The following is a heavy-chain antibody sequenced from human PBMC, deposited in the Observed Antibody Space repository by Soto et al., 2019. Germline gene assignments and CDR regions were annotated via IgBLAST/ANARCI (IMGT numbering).Heavy chain of an antibody. Sequence: SVKVSCTASGGTFSSYAISWVRQAPGQGLEWMGGIIPIFGTANYAQKFQGRVTITADESTGTAFMELSSLRSEDTSVYYCARGLRPVVVPAAHSYWMVVWG. V-gene: IGHV1-69*13. CDR3: ARGLRPVVVPAAHSYWMVV. J-gene: IGHJ6*02. CDR2: IIPIFGTA. D-gene: IGHD2-2*01. CDR1: GGTFSSYA.